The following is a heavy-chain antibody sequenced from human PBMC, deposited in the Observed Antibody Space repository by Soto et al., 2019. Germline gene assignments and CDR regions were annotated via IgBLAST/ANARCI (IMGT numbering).Heavy chain of an antibody. V-gene: IGHV3-7*01. CDR1: GFTFNKYW. CDR2: IKEDGSDK. Sequence: EVQLLESGGALVQPGESLRLSCAASGFTFNKYWMTWARQAPGKGLELVANIKEDGSDKHYVDSVKGRFTVSRDNAKDFLYLQMNSLRDEDTAVYYCARGRSTDYWGQGTLVIVSS. CDR3: ARGRSTDY. J-gene: IGHJ4*02.